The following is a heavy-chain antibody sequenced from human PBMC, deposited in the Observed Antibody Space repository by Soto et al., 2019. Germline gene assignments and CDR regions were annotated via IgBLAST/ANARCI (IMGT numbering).Heavy chain of an antibody. CDR1: GFSLSTSGVG. V-gene: IGHV2-5*02. D-gene: IGHD3-22*01. CDR2: IYWDDDK. CDR3: AHRRGYYDSSGYWFDP. J-gene: IGHJ5*02. Sequence: QITLKESGPTLVKPTQTLTLTCTFSGFSLSTSGVGVGWIRQPPGKALEWLALIYWDDDKRYSPSLKSRLTITKATSKNQVVLTMTNMDPVDTATYYCAHRRGYYDSSGYWFDPWGQGTLVTVSS.